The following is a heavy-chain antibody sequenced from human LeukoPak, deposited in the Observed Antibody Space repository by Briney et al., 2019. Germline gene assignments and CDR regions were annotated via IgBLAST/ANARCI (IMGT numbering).Heavy chain of an antibody. CDR1: GYSFTNYG. Sequence: ASVKVSCKASGYSFTNYGISWVRQAPGQGLEWMGWISAYNGYTHFAQKFQGRVTMTTDTSTSTAYMELRSLRSDDTAVYYCARLIPQKWELPGKWFDPWGQGTLVTVSS. CDR3: ARLIPQKWELPGKWFDP. D-gene: IGHD1-26*01. CDR2: ISAYNGYT. J-gene: IGHJ5*02. V-gene: IGHV1-18*01.